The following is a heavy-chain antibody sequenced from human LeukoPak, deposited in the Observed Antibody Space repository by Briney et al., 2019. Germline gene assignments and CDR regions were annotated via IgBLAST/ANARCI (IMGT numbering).Heavy chain of an antibody. J-gene: IGHJ4*02. V-gene: IGHV4-4*07. D-gene: IGHD2-15*01. CDR1: GGSISSYY. CDR2: IYTSGST. Sequence: SETLSLTCTVSGGSISSYYWSWIRQPAGKGLEWIGRIYTSGSTNYNPSLKSRVTMSVDTSKNQFSLKLSSVTAADTAVYYCARDPGYCSGGSCYPYFDYWGQGTLVTVSS. CDR3: ARDPGYCSGGSCYPYFDY.